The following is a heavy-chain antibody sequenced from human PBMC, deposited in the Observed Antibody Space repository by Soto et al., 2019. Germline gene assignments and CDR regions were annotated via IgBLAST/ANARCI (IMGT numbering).Heavy chain of an antibody. J-gene: IGHJ6*02. D-gene: IGHD6-13*01. CDR1: GYSFTSYW. CDR2: IDPSDSYT. Sequence: GESLKISCKGSGYSFTSYWISWVRQMPGKGLEWMGRIDPSDSYTNYSPSFQGHVTISADKSISTAYLQWSSLKASDTAMYYCARSPLAAAGTSPDYYYGMDVWGQGTTVTVSS. CDR3: ARSPLAAAGTSPDYYYGMDV. V-gene: IGHV5-10-1*01.